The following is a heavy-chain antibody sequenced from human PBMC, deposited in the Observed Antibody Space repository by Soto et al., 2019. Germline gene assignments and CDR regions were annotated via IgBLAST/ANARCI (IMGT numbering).Heavy chain of an antibody. Sequence: LEWMGIIYPGDSDTRYSPSFQGQVTISADKSISTAYLQWSSLKASDTAMYYCARDGSGSYYPGTFDIWGQGTMVTVSS. J-gene: IGHJ3*02. CDR3: ARDGSGSYYPGTFDI. D-gene: IGHD3-10*01. V-gene: IGHV5-51*01. CDR2: IYPGDSDT.